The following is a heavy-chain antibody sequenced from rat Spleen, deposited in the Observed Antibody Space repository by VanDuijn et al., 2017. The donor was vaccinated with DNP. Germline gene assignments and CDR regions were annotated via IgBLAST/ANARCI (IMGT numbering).Heavy chain of an antibody. Sequence: EVQLVESGGGLVQPGRSLKLSCAASGFTFRDYNMAWVRQAPKKGLEWVATIIYDGSRTYYRDSVKGRFTISRDNAKSTLYLQMDSLRSEDTATYYCASYYYSSYYYAMDAWGQGTSVTVSS. CDR2: IIYDGSRT. J-gene: IGHJ4*01. D-gene: IGHD1-2*01. CDR3: ASYYYSSYYYAMDA. CDR1: GFTFRDYN. V-gene: IGHV5S10*01.